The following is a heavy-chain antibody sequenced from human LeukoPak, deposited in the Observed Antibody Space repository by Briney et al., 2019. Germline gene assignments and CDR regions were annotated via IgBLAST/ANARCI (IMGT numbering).Heavy chain of an antibody. Sequence: SLXCXVYGGSXXGYYXXWIRQPPGKGLEWIGEINHSGSTNYNPSLKSRVTISVDTSKNQFSLKLSSVTAADTAVYYCARGSPGYDFWSGYFYYGMDVWGQGTTVTVSS. J-gene: IGHJ6*02. V-gene: IGHV4-34*01. CDR1: GGSXXGYY. D-gene: IGHD3-3*01. CDR3: ARGSPGYDFWSGYFYYGMDV. CDR2: INHSGST.